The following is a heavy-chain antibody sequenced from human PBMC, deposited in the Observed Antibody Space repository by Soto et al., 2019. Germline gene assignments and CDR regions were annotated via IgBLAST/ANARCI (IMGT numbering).Heavy chain of an antibody. J-gene: IGHJ4*02. CDR3: AKDRGFGELFRPYFDY. D-gene: IGHD3-10*01. CDR2: ISGSGGST. V-gene: IGHV3-23*01. CDR1: GFTFSSYA. Sequence: GGSLRLSCAASGFTFSSYAMSWVRQAPGKGLEWVSAISGSGGSTYYADSVKGRFTISRDNSKNTLYLQMNSLRAEDTAVYYCAKDRGFGELFRPYFDYWGQGTLVTVSS.